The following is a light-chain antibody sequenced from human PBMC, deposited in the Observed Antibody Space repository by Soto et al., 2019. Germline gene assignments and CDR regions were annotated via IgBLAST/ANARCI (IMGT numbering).Light chain of an antibody. J-gene: IGKJ1*01. CDR1: QSISTW. V-gene: IGKV1-5*01. CDR2: DAS. CDR3: QQYNTNPWS. Sequence: DIQMTQSPSTLSASVGDRVTITCRASQSISTWLAWYQQKPGKAPKLLIYDASSSKSGVPSRFSGGGSGTEFPLTISSLQPDDFATYYCQQYNTNPWSFGQGTKVDIK.